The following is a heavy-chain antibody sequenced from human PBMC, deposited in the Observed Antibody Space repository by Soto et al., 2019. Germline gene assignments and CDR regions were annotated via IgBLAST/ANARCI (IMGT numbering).Heavy chain of an antibody. Sequence: QVQLVQSGAEVRKPGASVKVSCKASGYTFRNYGICWVRQAPGPGLEWMGWISPYNGDTDYGEKLQGRVAMSTDQSAITASMALRSLGSDDTAVYYCAREGGLGFGDSYQAGMAVWARGTRVTVCS. J-gene: IGHJ6*04. CDR3: AREGGLGFGDSYQAGMAV. CDR2: ISPYNGDT. V-gene: IGHV1-18*01. D-gene: IGHD2-21*02. CDR1: GYTFRNYG.